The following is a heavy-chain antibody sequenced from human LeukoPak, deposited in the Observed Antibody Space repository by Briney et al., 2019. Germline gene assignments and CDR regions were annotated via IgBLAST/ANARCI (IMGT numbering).Heavy chain of an antibody. CDR3: ARVLRGGLEYFDY. J-gene: IGHJ4*02. CDR1: GGSISSYY. Sequence: SETLSLTCTISGGSISSYYWSWIRQPPGKGLEWIGYIYYTGSTNHNPSLKSRVTISVDKSKNQFSLKLSSVTAADTAVHYCARVLRGGLEYFDYWGQGTLVTVSS. V-gene: IGHV4-59*12. CDR2: IYYTGST.